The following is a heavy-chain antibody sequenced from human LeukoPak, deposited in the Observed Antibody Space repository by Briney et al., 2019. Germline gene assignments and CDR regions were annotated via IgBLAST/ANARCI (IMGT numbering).Heavy chain of an antibody. Sequence: SVKVSCKASGGTFSSYAFSWVRQAPGQGLEWMGGIIPIVGTTNYAQMFQGRVTITADESTSTAYMELSSLRSEDTAVYYCARELVTVVVIRGVNWFDPWGQGTLVTVSS. V-gene: IGHV1-69*13. CDR1: GGTFSSYA. CDR2: IIPIVGTT. CDR3: ARELVTVVVIRGVNWFDP. D-gene: IGHD3-22*01. J-gene: IGHJ5*02.